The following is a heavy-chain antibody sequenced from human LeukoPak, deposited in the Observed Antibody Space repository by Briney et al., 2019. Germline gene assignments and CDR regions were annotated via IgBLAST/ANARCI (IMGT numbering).Heavy chain of an antibody. CDR1: GFTFSNYG. D-gene: IGHD6-13*01. CDR2: IWYDGSNK. J-gene: IGHJ6*02. CDR3: ARVDNSWYFYYYYGMDV. Sequence: GGSLRLSCAASGFTFSNYGMHWVRQAPGEGLEWVAVIWYDGSNKYYADSVKGRFTISRDNSKNTLYLQMNSLRAEDTAVYYCARVDNSWYFYYYYGMDVWGQGTTVTVSS. V-gene: IGHV3-33*08.